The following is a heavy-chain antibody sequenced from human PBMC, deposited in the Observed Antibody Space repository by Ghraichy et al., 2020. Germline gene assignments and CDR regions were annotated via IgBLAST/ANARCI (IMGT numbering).Heavy chain of an antibody. D-gene: IGHD3-10*01. Sequence: SETLSLTCAVYGGSFSGYYWSWIRQPPGKGLEWIGEINHSGSTNYNPSLKSRVTISVDTSKNQFSLKLSSVTAADTAEYYCARGKVREVRVIMVRGNNRYYYYGMDVWGQGTTVTVSS. CDR1: GGSFSGYY. V-gene: IGHV4-34*01. J-gene: IGHJ6*02. CDR3: ARGKVREVRVIMVRGNNRYYYYGMDV. CDR2: INHSGST.